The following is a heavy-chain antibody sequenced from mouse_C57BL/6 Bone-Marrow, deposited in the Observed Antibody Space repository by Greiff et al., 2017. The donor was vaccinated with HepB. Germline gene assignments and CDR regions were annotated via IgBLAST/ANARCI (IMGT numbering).Heavy chain of an antibody. CDR1: GFSLNCYG. J-gene: IGHJ4*01. D-gene: IGHD2-1*01. CDR3: AKKETSHYGKGAMDY. CDR2: IWSGGST. V-gene: IGHV2-2*01. Sequence: VKLQQSGPGLVQPSQSLSITCTVSGFSLNCYGVHWVRQSPGKGLEWLGVIWSGGSTDNNAPFISRLSISKDNSKSQVFFTMNSLQAYDTSIYYGAKKETSHYGKGAMDYWGQGTSVTVSS.